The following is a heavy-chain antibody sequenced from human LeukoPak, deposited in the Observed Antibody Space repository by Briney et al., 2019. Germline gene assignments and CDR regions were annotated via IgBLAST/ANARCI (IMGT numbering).Heavy chain of an antibody. Sequence: GGSLRLSCAASGFTFRTDWMTWVRQAPGKGLEWVAFIRYDGSNKYYADSVKGRFTISRDNSKNTLYLQMNSLRAEDTAVYYCAKDPGVYSSRFDYWGQGTLVTVSS. J-gene: IGHJ4*02. CDR2: IRYDGSNK. CDR1: GFTFRTDW. D-gene: IGHD6-13*01. V-gene: IGHV3-30*02. CDR3: AKDPGVYSSRFDY.